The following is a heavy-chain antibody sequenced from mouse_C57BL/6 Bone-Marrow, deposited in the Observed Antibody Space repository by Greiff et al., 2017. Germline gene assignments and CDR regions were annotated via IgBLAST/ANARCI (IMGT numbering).Heavy chain of an antibody. Sequence: EVQGVESGGDLVKPGGSLKLSCAASGFTFSSYGMSWVRQTPDKRLEWVATISSGGRYTYYPDSVKGRFTISRDNAKNTLYLQMSSLNSEDTAMYYCARHEGSSYISFAYWGQGTLVTVSA. CDR3: ARHEGSSYISFAY. V-gene: IGHV5-6*01. D-gene: IGHD1-1*01. CDR1: GFTFSSYG. CDR2: ISSGGRYT. J-gene: IGHJ3*01.